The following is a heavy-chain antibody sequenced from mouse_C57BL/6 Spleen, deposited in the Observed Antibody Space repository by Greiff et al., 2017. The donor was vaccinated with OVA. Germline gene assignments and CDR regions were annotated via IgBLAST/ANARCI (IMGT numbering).Heavy chain of an antibody. CDR3: ARGGITTVDYFDY. CDR2: IDPSDSYT. V-gene: IGHV1-50*01. J-gene: IGHJ2*01. Sequence: VQLQQPGAELVKPGASVKLSCKASGYTFTSYWMQWVKQRPGQGLEWIGEIDPSDSYTNYNQKFKGKATLTVDTSSSPAYMQLSSLTSEDSAVYYCARGGITTVDYFDYWGQGTTLTVSS. D-gene: IGHD1-1*01. CDR1: GYTFTSYW.